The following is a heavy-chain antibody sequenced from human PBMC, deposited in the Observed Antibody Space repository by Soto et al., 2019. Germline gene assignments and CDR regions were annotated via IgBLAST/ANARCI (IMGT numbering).Heavy chain of an antibody. Sequence: GGSLRLSCAASGFTFSRYTMHWVRQAPGKGLDWMAVISYDGTNKYYADSVKGRFTISRDNSKNTLYLQMSGLRVGDTALYYCATSYFYCGGDCYSGAFDIWGQGTMVTVSS. CDR2: ISYDGTNK. J-gene: IGHJ3*02. D-gene: IGHD2-21*02. V-gene: IGHV3-30-3*01. CDR3: ATSYFYCGGDCYSGAFDI. CDR1: GFTFSRYT.